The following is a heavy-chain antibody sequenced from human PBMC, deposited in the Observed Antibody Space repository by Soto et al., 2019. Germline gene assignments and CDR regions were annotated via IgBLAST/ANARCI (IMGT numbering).Heavy chain of an antibody. CDR3: SRGILV. V-gene: IGHV4-31*03. D-gene: IGHD3-16*01. J-gene: IGHJ4*02. CDR2: TSYGGST. CDR1: GGSINSGGYC. Sequence: QVQLQESGPGLVKPSQTLSLTCTVSGGSINSGGYCWSWIRQHPGKGLDWIGCTSYGGSTSYIPSLNSRVTIPVDTSKNQFSLKLTSVTAAGTSVYYCSRGILVWGQGALITVSS.